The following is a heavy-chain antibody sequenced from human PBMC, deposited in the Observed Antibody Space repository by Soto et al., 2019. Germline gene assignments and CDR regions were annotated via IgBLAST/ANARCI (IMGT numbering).Heavy chain of an antibody. J-gene: IGHJ4*02. CDR1: GGSISPYY. CDR2: VYSSGST. Sequence: SETLSLTCTVSGGSISPYYWSWTRQPPGKGLEWIGYVYSSGSTSYNPSLKSRVSISVDTSNNQFSLKLTSVTAADTAVYFCASSLGGQLAPFDYWGPGTLVTVSS. V-gene: IGHV4-59*01. D-gene: IGHD1-1*01. CDR3: ASSLGGQLAPFDY.